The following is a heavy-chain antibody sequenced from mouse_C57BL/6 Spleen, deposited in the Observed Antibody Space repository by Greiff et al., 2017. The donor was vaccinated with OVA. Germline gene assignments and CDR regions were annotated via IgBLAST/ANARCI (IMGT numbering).Heavy chain of an antibody. CDR1: GYTFTSYW. CDR3: ARRGYDYDEGYYAMDY. V-gene: IGHV1-69*01. CDR2: IDPSDSYT. D-gene: IGHD2-4*01. Sequence: VQLQQSGAELVMPGASVKLSCKASGYTFTSYWMHWVKQRPGQGLEWIGEIDPSDSYTNYNQKFKGKSTLTVDKSSSTAYMQLSSLTSEDSAVYYCARRGYDYDEGYYAMDYWGQGTSVTVSS. J-gene: IGHJ4*01.